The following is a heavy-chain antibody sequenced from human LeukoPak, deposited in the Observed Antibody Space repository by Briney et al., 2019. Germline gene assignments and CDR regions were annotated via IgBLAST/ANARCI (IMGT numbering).Heavy chain of an antibody. CDR1: GFTLNTYA. CDR2: ITSNGGST. D-gene: IGHD4/OR15-4a*01. J-gene: IGHJ4*02. Sequence: PAGSLTLSSSASGFTLNTYALHWVRQAPGKGLEYVSAITSNGGSTYYADSMEGRFTISRDNYKNTVFLQMSSLRPEDTALYSCVKRLINDYGRDYWGRATVDSDSS. V-gene: IGHV3-64D*09. CDR3: VKRLINDYGRDY.